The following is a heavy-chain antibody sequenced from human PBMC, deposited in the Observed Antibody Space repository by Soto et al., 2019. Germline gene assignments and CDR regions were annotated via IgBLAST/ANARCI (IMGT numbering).Heavy chain of an antibody. J-gene: IGHJ3*02. CDR3: AKDQEGAFDI. CDR1: GFTFSSYG. Sequence: GGSLRLSCAASGFTFSSYGMHWVRQAPGKGLEWVAVISYDGSNKYYADSVKGRFTISRDNSKNTLYLQMNSLRAEDTAVYYCAKDQEGAFDIWGQGTMVTVSS. V-gene: IGHV3-30*18. CDR2: ISYDGSNK.